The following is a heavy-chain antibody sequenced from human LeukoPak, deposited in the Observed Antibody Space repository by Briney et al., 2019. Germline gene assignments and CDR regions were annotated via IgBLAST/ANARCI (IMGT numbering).Heavy chain of an antibody. J-gene: IGHJ6*02. CDR2: ISGSGGST. CDR1: GFTFSSYA. CDR3: AKPHYMTTVTKNYYGMDV. V-gene: IGHV3-23*01. Sequence: PGGSPRLSCAASGFTFSSYAMSWVRQAPGKGLEWVSAISGSGGSTYYADSVKGRFTISRDNSKNTLYLQMNSLRAEDTAVYYCAKPHYMTTVTKNYYGMDVWGQGTTVTVSS. D-gene: IGHD4-17*01.